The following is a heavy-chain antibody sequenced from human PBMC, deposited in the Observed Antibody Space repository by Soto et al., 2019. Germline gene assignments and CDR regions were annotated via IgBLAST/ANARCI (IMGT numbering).Heavy chain of an antibody. CDR2: LYWDDDK. J-gene: IGHJ4*01. V-gene: IGHV2-5*02. Sequence: QITLKESGPTLVRPAQTLTLTCDFSGFSLSTYHMGVAWIRQPPGKALEWLALLYWDDDKRYSPSLKDRLASSKDTSNNQVVLTITNIDPGDSATYFCAQAGDYDLLTFDHWGPGTLVTVSS. CDR1: GFSLSTYHMG. D-gene: IGHD4-17*01. CDR3: AQAGDYDLLTFDH.